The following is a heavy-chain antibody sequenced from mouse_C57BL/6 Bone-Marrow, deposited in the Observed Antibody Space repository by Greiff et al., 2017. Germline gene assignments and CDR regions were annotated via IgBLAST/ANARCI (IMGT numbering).Heavy chain of an antibody. CDR3: ARAYGSSRDY. V-gene: IGHV1-63*01. J-gene: IGHJ2*01. CDR2: IYPGGGYT. Sequence: VQLQESGAELVRPGTSVKMSCKASGYTFTNYWIGWAKQRPGHGLEWIGDIYPGGGYTNYNEKFKGKATLTADKSSSTAYMQFSSLTSEDSAIYYCARAYGSSRDYWGQGTTLTVSS. D-gene: IGHD1-1*01. CDR1: GYTFTNYW.